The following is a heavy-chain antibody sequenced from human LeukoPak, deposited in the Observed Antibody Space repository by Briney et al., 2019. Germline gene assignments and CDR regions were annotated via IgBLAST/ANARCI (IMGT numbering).Heavy chain of an antibody. V-gene: IGHV1-2*02. D-gene: IGHD1-26*01. CDR2: INPNSGGT. CDR3: ARVYSGSYYYFDY. Sequence: ASVKVSCKASGYTFTGYYMHWVRQAPGQGLEWMGWINPNSGGTNYAQKFQGRVTMTRDTSISTAYMELSRLRSEDTAVYYCARVYSGSYYYFDYWGQGTLVTVSS. CDR1: GYTFTGYY. J-gene: IGHJ4*02.